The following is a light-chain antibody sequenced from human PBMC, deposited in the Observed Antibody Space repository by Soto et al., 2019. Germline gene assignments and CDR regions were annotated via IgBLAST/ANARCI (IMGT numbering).Light chain of an antibody. J-gene: IGKJ3*01. CDR1: QGISSY. V-gene: IGKV1-9*01. CDR3: QQLNSYLFA. Sequence: DILLTQSPSFLSASVGDRVTITCRASQGISSYLAWYQQKPGKAPKLLIYAASTLQSGVPSRFSGSGSGTEFTLTISSLQPEDFATYYCQQLNSYLFAFGPGTKVDIK. CDR2: AAS.